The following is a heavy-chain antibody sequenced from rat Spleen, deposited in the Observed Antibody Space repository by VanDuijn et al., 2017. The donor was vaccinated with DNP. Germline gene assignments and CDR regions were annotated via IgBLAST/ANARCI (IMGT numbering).Heavy chain of an antibody. D-gene: IGHD1-6*01. CDR2: IWNTGGT. V-gene: IGHV2-41*01. CDR3: ARAGVYYGLLPPDY. Sequence: QVQLRESGPGLVQPSQTLSLTCTVSGFSLTNYHVHWVRQPPGKGLEWMGVIWNTGGTQYNSALKSRLSISKDTSKSQVFLKMNSLQTEDTATYYCARAGVYYGLLPPDYWGQGVMVTVSS. CDR1: GFSLTNYH. J-gene: IGHJ2*01.